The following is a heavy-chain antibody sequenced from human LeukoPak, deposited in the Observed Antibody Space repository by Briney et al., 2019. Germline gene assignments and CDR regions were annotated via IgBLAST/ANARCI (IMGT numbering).Heavy chain of an antibody. V-gene: IGHV1-69*06. CDR1: GGTFSSYA. CDR2: IIPIFGTA. D-gene: IGHD6-13*01. Sequence: GASMKVSCKASGGTFSSYAISWVRQAPGQGLEWMGGIIPIFGTANYAQKFQGRVTITADKSTSTAYMELSSLRSEDTAVYYCASKPIAAADAEYFQHWGQGTLVTVSS. CDR3: ASKPIAAADAEYFQH. J-gene: IGHJ1*01.